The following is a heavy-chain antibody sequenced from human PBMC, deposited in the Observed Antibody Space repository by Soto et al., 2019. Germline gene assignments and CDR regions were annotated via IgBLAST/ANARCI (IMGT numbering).Heavy chain of an antibody. V-gene: IGHV3-33*06. CDR2: IWSDGTNK. CDR1: GFTFSTYG. J-gene: IGHJ4*02. D-gene: IGHD6-13*01. Sequence: PGGSLRLSCAASGFTFSTYGMHWVRQAPGKGLEWVALIWSDGTNKYYADSVKGRFTISRDNSKKTLYLQMNSLRAEDTAVYYCAKDGAAAGNFDYWGQGTLVTVSS. CDR3: AKDGAAAGNFDY.